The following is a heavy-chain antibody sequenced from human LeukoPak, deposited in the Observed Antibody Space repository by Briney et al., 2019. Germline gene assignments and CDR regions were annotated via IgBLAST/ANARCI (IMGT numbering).Heavy chain of an antibody. CDR3: ARSIAVAGTFYYYYYMDV. J-gene: IGHJ6*03. V-gene: IGHV4-38-2*02. CDR2: IYHSGST. Sequence: SETLSLTCTVSGYSISSGYYWGWIRQPPGKGLEWIGSIYHSGSTYYNPSLKSRVTISVDTSKNQFSLKLSSVTAADTAVYYCARSIAVAGTFYYYYYMDVWGKGTTVTISS. D-gene: IGHD6-19*01. CDR1: GYSISSGYY.